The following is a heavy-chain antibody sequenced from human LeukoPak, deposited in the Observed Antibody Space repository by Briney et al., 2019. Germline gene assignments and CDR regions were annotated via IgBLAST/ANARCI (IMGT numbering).Heavy chain of an antibody. Sequence: PSETLSLTCTVSGGSISTSNYYWGWIRQPPGKVLEWIGEINHSGSTNYNPSLKSRVTISVDTSKNQFSLKLSSVTAADTAVYYCARHRAYYDIFAYWGQGTLVTVSS. CDR2: INHSGST. CDR3: ARHRAYYDIFAY. J-gene: IGHJ4*02. CDR1: GGSISTSNYY. V-gene: IGHV4-39*01. D-gene: IGHD3-9*01.